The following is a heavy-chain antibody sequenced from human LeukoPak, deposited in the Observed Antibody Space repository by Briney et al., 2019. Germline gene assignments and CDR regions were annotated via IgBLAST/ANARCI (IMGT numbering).Heavy chain of an antibody. V-gene: IGHV4-34*01. CDR3: ARGRVGFYYGSGSSYYYGMDV. J-gene: IGHJ6*02. D-gene: IGHD3-10*01. Sequence: SETLSLTCAVFGDSFNNYYWSWIRQPPGKGLEWIGEINHSGSTNSKPSLKSRVTMSVDASKNRFSLKLSSVTAADTAVYYCARGRVGFYYGSGSSYYYGMDVWGQGTSVTVSS. CDR2: INHSGST. CDR1: GDSFNNYY.